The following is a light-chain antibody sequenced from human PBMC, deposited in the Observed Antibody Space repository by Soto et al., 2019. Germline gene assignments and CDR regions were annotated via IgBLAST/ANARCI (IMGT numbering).Light chain of an antibody. CDR3: QQRSTWPT. Sequence: EIVMTQSPATLSVSPGERATLSCRASQSVSIHLAWYQQKPGQAPRLLIYDASVRASGTPARFSGSGSGTAFPLTISLLAQEVLAHYCQQQRSTWPTFGQGTRLEIK. J-gene: IGKJ5*01. CDR2: DAS. CDR1: QSVSIH. V-gene: IGKV3-11*01.